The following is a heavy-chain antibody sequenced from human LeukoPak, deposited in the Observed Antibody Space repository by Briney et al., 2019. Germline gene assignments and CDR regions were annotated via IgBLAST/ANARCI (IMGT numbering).Heavy chain of an antibody. Sequence: GGSLRLSCVVSGFTFSSYAMSWVRQAPGKGLEWVSGISGSGGSTYYADSVKGRFTISRDNAKNSLILYMSNLRVEDTAVYYCAREMSGSGMTYWGQGTQVTVSS. D-gene: IGHD3-10*01. CDR1: GFTFSSYA. CDR3: AREMSGSGMTY. CDR2: ISGSGGST. V-gene: IGHV3-23*01. J-gene: IGHJ4*02.